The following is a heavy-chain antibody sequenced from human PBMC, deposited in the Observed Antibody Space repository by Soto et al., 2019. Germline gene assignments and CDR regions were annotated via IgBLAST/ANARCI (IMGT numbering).Heavy chain of an antibody. J-gene: IGHJ6*02. D-gene: IGHD3-10*01. CDR3: ARAGDGSGRLKYYYYGMDV. Sequence: SDTLSLTCTLTGYSISSYYWSWIRQPPGKGLEWIGYIYYSGSTNYNPSLKSRVTISVDTSKNRCSLKLSSVTAADTAVYYCARAGDGSGRLKYYYYGMDVWGQGTTVT. V-gene: IGHV4-59*01. CDR1: GYSISSYY. CDR2: IYYSGST.